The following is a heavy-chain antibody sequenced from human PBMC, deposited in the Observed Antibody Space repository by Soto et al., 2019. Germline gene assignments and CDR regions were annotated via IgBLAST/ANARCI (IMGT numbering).Heavy chain of an antibody. CDR2: IYYSGRT. Sequence: SETLSLTCTVSGGSIRSDAYYWSWIRQHPGKGLEWIGYIYYSGRTYYNPSLKSRLTISVDTSKNQFSLKLTSVTAADTAVYYCARDYASSNSSFDNWGQGTLVTVSS. CDR1: GGSIRSDAYY. CDR3: ARDYASSNSSFDN. V-gene: IGHV4-31*02. J-gene: IGHJ4*02. D-gene: IGHD2-2*01.